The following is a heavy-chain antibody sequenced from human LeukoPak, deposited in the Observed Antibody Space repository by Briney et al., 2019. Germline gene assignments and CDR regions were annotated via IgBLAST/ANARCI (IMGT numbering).Heavy chain of an antibody. Sequence: SVKVSCKASGGTFSSYAISWVRQAPGQGLEWMGGIIPIFGTANYAQKFQGRVTITTDESTSTAYMELSSLRSEDTAVYYCARDEGTYGPDYYMDVWGKGTTVNVSS. D-gene: IGHD3-10*01. J-gene: IGHJ6*03. V-gene: IGHV1-69*05. CDR1: GGTFSSYA. CDR2: IIPIFGTA. CDR3: ARDEGTYGPDYYMDV.